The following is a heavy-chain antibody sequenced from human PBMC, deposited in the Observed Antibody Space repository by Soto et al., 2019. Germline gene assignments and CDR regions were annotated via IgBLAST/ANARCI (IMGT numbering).Heavy chain of an antibody. V-gene: IGHV4-31*03. D-gene: IGHD1-7*01. J-gene: IGHJ3*02. CDR1: GGSISSGGYY. CDR3: ARELELLTSRAMDI. CDR2: IYYSGST. Sequence: QVQLQESGPGLVKPSQTLSLTCTVSGGSISSGGYYWSWIRQHPGKGLEWIGYIYYSGSTYYNPSLKRRVTISVDTSKHQFSLKLRSVTAADTAVYYCARELELLTSRAMDIWGQGTMVTVSS.